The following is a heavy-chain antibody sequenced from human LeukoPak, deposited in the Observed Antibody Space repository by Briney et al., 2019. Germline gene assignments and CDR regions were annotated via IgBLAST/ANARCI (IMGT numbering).Heavy chain of an antibody. J-gene: IGHJ4*02. D-gene: IGHD2-2*01. CDR2: IKSKPDGGTT. V-gene: IGHV3-15*01. CDR1: GFTFSDAW. Sequence: GGSLRLSCGGFTFSDAWMSWVRQAPGKGLEWVGRIKSKPDGGTTDYAAPVKGRFTISRDDSKKTLYLQMTSLKTEDTAVYYCTTDLKAQIAGIPTATGFEHWGQGTLVTVSS. CDR3: TTDLKAQIAGIPTATGFEH.